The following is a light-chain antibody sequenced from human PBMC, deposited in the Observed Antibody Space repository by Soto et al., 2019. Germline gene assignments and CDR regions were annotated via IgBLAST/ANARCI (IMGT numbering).Light chain of an antibody. CDR3: ISYAGSDNLV. CDR1: SSDVGNYNY. V-gene: IGLV2-8*01. Sequence: QSALTQPPSASGSPGQSVTISCTGTSSDVGNYNYVSWYQQHPGKAPKLLIYEVTKRPSGVPDRFSGSKSDNTASLTVSGLQAEDEADSYCISYAGSDNLVVGGGTKLTVL. J-gene: IGLJ2*01. CDR2: EVT.